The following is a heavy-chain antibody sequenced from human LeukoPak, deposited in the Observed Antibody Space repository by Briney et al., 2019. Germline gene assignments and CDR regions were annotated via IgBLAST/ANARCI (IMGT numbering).Heavy chain of an antibody. CDR3: ARDSLIVVVPAAIWESGWFDP. CDR1: GGSISSGSYY. D-gene: IGHD2-2*02. J-gene: IGHJ5*02. CDR2: IYTSGST. V-gene: IGHV4-61*02. Sequence: KASETLSLTCTVSGGSISSGSYYWSWIRQPAGKGLEWIGRIYTSGSTNYNPSLKSRVTISVDTSKNQFSLKLSSVTAADTAVYYCARDSLIVVVPAAIWESGWFDPWGQGTLVTVSS.